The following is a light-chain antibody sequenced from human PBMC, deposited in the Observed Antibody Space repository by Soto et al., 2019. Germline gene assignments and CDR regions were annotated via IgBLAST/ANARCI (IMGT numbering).Light chain of an antibody. Sequence: DIQMTQSPSTLSVSVGDRVTITCRASQSITRFLGWYQQKPGKAPNLLIYDVSILESGVPSRFSGSGSGTEFTLTIRSLQADDFASYYCQQYNSYSSWTFGQGTKVE. CDR3: QQYNSYSSWT. V-gene: IGKV1-5*01. J-gene: IGKJ1*01. CDR2: DVS. CDR1: QSITRF.